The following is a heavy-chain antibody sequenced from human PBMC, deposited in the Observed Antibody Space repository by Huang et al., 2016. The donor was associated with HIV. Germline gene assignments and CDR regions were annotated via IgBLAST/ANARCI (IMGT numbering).Heavy chain of an antibody. D-gene: IGHD2-21*02. CDR1: GFTVSSNS. J-gene: IGHJ3*02. CDR3: AREFCGGDCFRSRDAYI. Sequence: EVQLVESGGGLIQPGGSLRLSCAVSGFTVSSNSMSWVRQAPGKGLGWVSVSHNGGNTYYADSVKGRFAIARDNFKNTLYLQMNSLRAEDTAVYYCAREFCGGDCFRSRDAYIWGQGTMVTVAS. CDR2: SHNGGNT. V-gene: IGHV3-53*01.